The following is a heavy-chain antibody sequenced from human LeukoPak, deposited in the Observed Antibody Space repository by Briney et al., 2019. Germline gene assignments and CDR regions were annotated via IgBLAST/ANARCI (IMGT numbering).Heavy chain of an antibody. CDR2: ISAYNGNT. Sequence: ASVKVSCKASGYTFTTYYVHWVRQAPGQGLEWMGWISAYNGNTNYAQRLQGRVTMSTDTSTSTAYMELRSLRSDDTAVYYCAREPSYYDSTGFDYWGQGTLVTVSS. CDR3: AREPSYYDSTGFDY. V-gene: IGHV1-18*04. J-gene: IGHJ4*02. D-gene: IGHD3-22*01. CDR1: GYTFTTYY.